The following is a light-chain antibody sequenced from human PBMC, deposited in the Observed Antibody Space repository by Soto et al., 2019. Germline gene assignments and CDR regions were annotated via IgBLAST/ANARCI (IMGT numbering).Light chain of an antibody. CDR2: EVS. CDR3: SSYTSSSTLVV. J-gene: IGLJ2*01. CDR1: SSDVGGYNY. Sequence: QSVLTQPASVSGSPGQSITISCTGTSSDVGGYNYVSWYQQHPGKAPKLMIYEVSNRPSGVSNRFSGSKSGKTASLTISGLQAEDGADYYCSSYTSSSTLVVFGGGTKLTVL. V-gene: IGLV2-14*01.